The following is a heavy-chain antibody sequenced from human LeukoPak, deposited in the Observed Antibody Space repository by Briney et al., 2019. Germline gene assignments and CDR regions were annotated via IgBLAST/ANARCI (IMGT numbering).Heavy chain of an antibody. CDR1: GFTFSSYG. CDR3: AKIFWEDTSGPQANDY. J-gene: IGHJ4*02. V-gene: IGHV3-30*02. CDR2: IRYDGSNK. D-gene: IGHD3-10*01. Sequence: GGSLRLSCAASGFTFSSYGMHWVRQAPGKGLEWVALIRYDGSNKYYADSVKGRFTISRDNSKNTLYLQMNSLRAEDTAVYYCAKIFWEDTSGPQANDYWGQGTLVTVSS.